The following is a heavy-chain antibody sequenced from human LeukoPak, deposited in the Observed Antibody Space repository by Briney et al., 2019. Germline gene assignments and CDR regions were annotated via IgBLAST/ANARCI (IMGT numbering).Heavy chain of an antibody. CDR2: IYTSGST. CDR1: GGSISSGSYY. V-gene: IGHV4-61*02. Sequence: PSETLSLTCTVSGGSISSGSYYWSWIRQPAGKGLEWIGRIYTSGSTNYNPSLKSRVTISVDTSKNQFSLKLSSVTAADTAVYYCARVPAALNRYWYFDLWGRGTLVTVSS. D-gene: IGHD2-2*01. J-gene: IGHJ2*01. CDR3: ARVPAALNRYWYFDL.